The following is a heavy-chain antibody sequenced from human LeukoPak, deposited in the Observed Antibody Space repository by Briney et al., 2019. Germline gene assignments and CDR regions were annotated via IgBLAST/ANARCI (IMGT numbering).Heavy chain of an antibody. D-gene: IGHD3-22*01. CDR3: ARDLKRSYYYDSSGSHL. CDR1: GGSISSYY. V-gene: IGHV3-21*01. CDR2: ISSSSSYI. J-gene: IGHJ4*02. Sequence: ETLSLTCTVSGGSISSYYWSWIRQPPGKGLEWVSSISSSSSYIYYADSVKGRFTISRDNAKNSLYLQMNSLRAEDTAVYYCARDLKRSYYYDSSGSHLGGQGTLVTVSS.